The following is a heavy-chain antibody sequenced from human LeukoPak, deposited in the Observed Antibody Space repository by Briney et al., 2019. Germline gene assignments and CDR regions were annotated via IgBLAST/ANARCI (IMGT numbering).Heavy chain of an antibody. D-gene: IGHD6-19*01. CDR3: ARAPMIAVAGYGMDV. J-gene: IGHJ6*02. CDR1: GGSISSYY. Sequence: TETLSLTCTVSGGSISSYYWSWIRQPPGKGLEWIGYIYYSGSTNYNPSLKSRVTISVDTSKNQFSLKLSSVTAADTAVYYCARAPMIAVAGYGMDVWGQGTTVTVPS. CDR2: IYYSGST. V-gene: IGHV4-59*01.